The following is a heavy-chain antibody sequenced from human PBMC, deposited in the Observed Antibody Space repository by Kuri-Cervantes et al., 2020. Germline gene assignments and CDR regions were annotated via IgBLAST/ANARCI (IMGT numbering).Heavy chain of an antibody. CDR2: INHSGST. J-gene: IGHJ4*02. D-gene: IGHD6-13*01. V-gene: IGHV4-34*01. CDR1: GGSFSGYY. Sequence: GSLRLSCAVYGGSFSGYYWSWIRQPPGKGLEWIWEINHSGSTNYNPSLKSRVTISVDTSKNQFSLKLSSVTAADTAVYYCARVSVAAALDYWGQGTLVTVSS. CDR3: ARVSVAAALDY.